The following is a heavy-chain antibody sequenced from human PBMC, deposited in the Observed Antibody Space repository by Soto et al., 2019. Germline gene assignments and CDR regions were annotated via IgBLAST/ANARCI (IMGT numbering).Heavy chain of an antibody. D-gene: IGHD6-13*01. CDR3: AKVRLAGTDAFDI. J-gene: IGHJ3*02. V-gene: IGHV3-74*01. Sequence: GGSLRLSCAASGFTFSSSWMHWVRQAPGKGLVWVSRVSGDGSSTNYADPVKGRFTISRDNSKNTLYLQMNSLRAEDTAVYYCAKVRLAGTDAFDIWGQGTMVTVSS. CDR1: GFTFSSSW. CDR2: VSGDGSST.